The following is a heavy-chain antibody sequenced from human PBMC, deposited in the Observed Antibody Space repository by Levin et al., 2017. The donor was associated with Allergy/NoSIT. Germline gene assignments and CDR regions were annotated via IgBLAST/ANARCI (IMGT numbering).Heavy chain of an antibody. D-gene: IGHD1-1*01. V-gene: IGHV4-34*01. J-gene: IGHJ4*02. CDR3: ARGRGTAGTVNDY. Sequence: SETLSLTCAVYGGSFSGYYWSWIRQPPGKGLEWIGEINHSGSTNYNPSLKSRVTISVDTSKNQFSLKLSSVTAADTAVYYCARGRGTAGTVNDYWGQGTLVTVSS. CDR1: GGSFSGYY. CDR2: INHSGST.